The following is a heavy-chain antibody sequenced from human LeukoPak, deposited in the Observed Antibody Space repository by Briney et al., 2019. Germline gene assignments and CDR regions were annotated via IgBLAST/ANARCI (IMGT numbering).Heavy chain of an antibody. CDR1: GFTFSSYG. J-gene: IGHJ4*02. V-gene: IGHV3-33*01. CDR3: ARDVRIAAAGHWYYFDY. D-gene: IGHD6-13*01. Sequence: QSGGSLRLSCAASGFTFSSYGMHWVRQAPGKGLEWVAVIWYDGSNKYYADSVKGRFTISRDNSKNTLYLQVNSLRAEDTAVYYCARDVRIAAAGHWYYFDYWGQGTLVTVSS. CDR2: IWYDGSNK.